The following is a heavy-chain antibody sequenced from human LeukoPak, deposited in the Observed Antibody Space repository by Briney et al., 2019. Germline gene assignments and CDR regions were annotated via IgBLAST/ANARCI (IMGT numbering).Heavy chain of an antibody. CDR2: IYHSGGT. CDR3: AFNYDSSGYYPGYMDV. Sequence: SETLSLTCAVSGYSISSGYYWGWIRQPPGKGLEWIGSIYHSGGTYYNPSLKSRVTISVDTSKNQFSLKLSSVTAADTAVYYCAFNYDSSGYYPGYMDVWGKGTTVTVSS. V-gene: IGHV4-38-2*01. CDR1: GYSISSGYY. J-gene: IGHJ6*03. D-gene: IGHD3-22*01.